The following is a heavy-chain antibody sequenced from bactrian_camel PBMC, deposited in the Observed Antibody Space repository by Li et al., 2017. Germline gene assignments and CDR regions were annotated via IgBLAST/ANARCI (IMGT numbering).Heavy chain of an antibody. CDR3: AASGRLYCSGDYEFSS. J-gene: IGHJ6*01. Sequence: VQLVESGGGSVQTGGSLRLSCEASGLTQSSNCIGWFRQAPGKEREGVAAIDSDGSTTYADSVKGRFTISKDNAKDTLYLQMNSLKPEDTAMYYCAASGRLYCSGDYEFSSWGRGTQVTVS. D-gene: IGHD2*01. V-gene: IGHV3S55*01. CDR2: IDSDGST. CDR1: GLTQSSNC.